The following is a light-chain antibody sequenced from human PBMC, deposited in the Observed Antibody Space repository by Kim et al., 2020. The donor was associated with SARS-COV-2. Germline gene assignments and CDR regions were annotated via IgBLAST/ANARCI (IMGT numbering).Light chain of an antibody. CDR1: SDDVGYFNL. CDR3: CSYAGSSTFL. V-gene: IGLV2-23*02. J-gene: IGLJ1*01. Sequence: QSALTQPASVSGSPGQSITISCTGSSDDVGYFNLVSWYRLHPGNGPQLVIYEVTERPSGISDRFSGSKSANTASLTISGLQADDEADYYCCSYAGSSTFLFGTGTKVT. CDR2: EVT.